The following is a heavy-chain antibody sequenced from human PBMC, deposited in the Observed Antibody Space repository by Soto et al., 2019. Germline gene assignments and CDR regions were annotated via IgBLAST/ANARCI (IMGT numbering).Heavy chain of an antibody. Sequence: EVQLMESGGGLVQPGGSLRLSCAASGFICSSYDMSWVRQAPGKGLEWVSTILVDGRTFYVDSVKGRFTISRDSSKNTVYLQMNSLTAGDTVLYYCAKATATGGGAFDICGQGTMVTVSS. D-gene: IGHD2-8*02. J-gene: IGHJ3*02. CDR3: AKATATGGGAFDI. CDR1: GFICSSYD. CDR2: ILVDGRT. V-gene: IGHV3-23*01.